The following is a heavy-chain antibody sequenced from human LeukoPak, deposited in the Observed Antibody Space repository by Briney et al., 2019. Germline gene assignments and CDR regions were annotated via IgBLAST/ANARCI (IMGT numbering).Heavy chain of an antibody. V-gene: IGHV4-34*01. CDR3: ARDTDGRPAAVTYYYYGMDV. J-gene: IGHJ6*02. CDR1: GGSFSGYY. D-gene: IGHD2-2*01. CDR2: INHSGST. Sequence: SETLSLTCAVYGGSFSGYYWSWIRQPPGKGLEWIGEINHSGSTNYNPSLKSRVTISVDTSKNQFSLKLSSVTAADTAVYYCARDTDGRPAAVTYYYYGMDVWGQGTTVTVSS.